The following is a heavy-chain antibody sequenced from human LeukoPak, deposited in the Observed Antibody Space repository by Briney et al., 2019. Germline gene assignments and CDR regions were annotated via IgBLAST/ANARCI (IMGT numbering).Heavy chain of an antibody. J-gene: IGHJ3*02. Sequence: ASVKVSCKASGYTFTSYYMHGVRQAPGQGLEWMGIINPSGGSTSYAQKFEGRVTMTRDMSTSTVYMELSSLRSEDTAVYYCARGTTVTTYGDAFDIWGQGTMVTVSS. D-gene: IGHD4-17*01. CDR2: INPSGGST. V-gene: IGHV1-46*01. CDR1: GYTFTSYY. CDR3: ARGTTVTTYGDAFDI.